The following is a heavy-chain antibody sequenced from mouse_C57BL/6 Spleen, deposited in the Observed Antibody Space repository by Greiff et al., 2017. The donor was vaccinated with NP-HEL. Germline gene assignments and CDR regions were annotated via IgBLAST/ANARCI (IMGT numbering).Heavy chain of an antibody. CDR3: ASIYYDFDY. CDR2: INPSSGYT. J-gene: IGHJ2*01. D-gene: IGHD2-1*01. CDR1: GYTFTSYW. Sequence: QVQLKQSGAELAKPGASVKLSCKASGYTFTSYWMHWVKQRPGQGLEWIGYINPSSGYTKYNQKFKDTATLTADKSSSTAYMQLSSLTYEDSAVYYCASIYYDFDYWGQGTTLTVSS. V-gene: IGHV1-7*01.